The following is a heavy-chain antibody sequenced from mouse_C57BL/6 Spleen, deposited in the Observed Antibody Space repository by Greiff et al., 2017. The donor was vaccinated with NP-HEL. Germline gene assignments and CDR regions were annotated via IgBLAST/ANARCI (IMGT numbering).Heavy chain of an antibody. D-gene: IGHD1-1*01. CDR3: ARRDPLGYYGSGGYYFDY. V-gene: IGHV1-64*01. Sequence: VQLQQPGAELVKPGASVKLSCKASGYTFTSYWMHWVKQRPGQGLEWIGMIHPNSGSTNYNEKFKSKATLTVDKSSSTAYMQLSSLTSEDSAVYYCARRDPLGYYGSGGYYFDYWGQGTTLTVSS. J-gene: IGHJ2*01. CDR1: GYTFTSYW. CDR2: IHPNSGST.